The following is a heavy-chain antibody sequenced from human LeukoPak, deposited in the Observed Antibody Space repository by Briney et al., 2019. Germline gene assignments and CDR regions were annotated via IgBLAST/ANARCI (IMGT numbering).Heavy chain of an antibody. CDR1: GHSISSSNY. D-gene: IGHD4/OR15-4a*01. CDR3: AKRSHYDATNWFDP. Sequence: SQTLSLTCTVSGHSISSSNYWGWIRQPPGKGVEWIGRIYYSGSTHYNQSLKSRDTISLDTSKHKFSLKLNSVTSAHPAVYYCAKRSHYDATNWFDPWGQGTLVTVSS. J-gene: IGHJ5*02. V-gene: IGHV4-39*01. CDR2: IYYSGST.